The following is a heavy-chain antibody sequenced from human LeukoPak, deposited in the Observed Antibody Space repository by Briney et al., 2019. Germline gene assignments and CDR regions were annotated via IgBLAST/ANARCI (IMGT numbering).Heavy chain of an antibody. CDR2: IRHDEDNS. CDR1: GFNLNSYA. D-gene: IGHD6-6*01. V-gene: IGHV3-30*02. Sequence: GGSLRLSCAVSGFNLNSYAMHWVRQAPGKGLEWVAVIRHDEDNSFYADSVQGRFTISRDTSKELLYLQMNSLRVEDTAVHYCAKEYTPSSPLGELDSWGQGTLVTVSS. J-gene: IGHJ4*02. CDR3: AKEYTPSSPLGELDS.